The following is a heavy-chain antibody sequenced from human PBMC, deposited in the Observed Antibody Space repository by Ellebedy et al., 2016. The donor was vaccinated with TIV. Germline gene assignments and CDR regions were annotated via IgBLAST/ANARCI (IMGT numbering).Heavy chain of an antibody. V-gene: IGHV4-38-2*02. CDR3: AMSMGYTRSWYLDF. CDR2: MFHSGST. D-gene: IGHD6-13*01. CDR1: GYSISSGYY. J-gene: IGHJ4*02. Sequence: SETLSLXCTVSGYSISSGYYWGWIRQPPGQGLEWIGSMFHSGSTYYNPSLKSRVTISVDTTKNQWSLRLRSVTAADTAVYYCAMSMGYTRSWYLDFWGQGTLVTVSS.